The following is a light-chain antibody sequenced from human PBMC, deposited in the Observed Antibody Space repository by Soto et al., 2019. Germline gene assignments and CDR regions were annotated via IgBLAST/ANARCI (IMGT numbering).Light chain of an antibody. V-gene: IGKV1-33*01. Sequence: DIQMTQSPSSLSASVGDRVTITCQASQDISNYLNWYQQKPGKAPKLLIYDASNLETGVPSRFSGIGSGMDFTVTISSLQPEDIATYYCQQYDNLPPYTFGQGTKLEIK. CDR2: DAS. CDR1: QDISNY. J-gene: IGKJ2*01. CDR3: QQYDNLPPYT.